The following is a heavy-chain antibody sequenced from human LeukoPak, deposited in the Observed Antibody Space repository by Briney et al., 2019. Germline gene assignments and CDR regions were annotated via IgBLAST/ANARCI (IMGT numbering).Heavy chain of an antibody. D-gene: IGHD3-9*01. J-gene: IGHJ4*02. CDR2: IGRQGDSDAT. CDR3: AGDYNFLTGLNY. V-gene: IGHV3-73*01. Sequence: QPGGSLKLSCAASGLTFSGSGIHWVRQASGKGLEWLGRIGRQGDSDATRYAASLKGKFTISRVDTRNTAYLQMNSLKTEDTAVYYCAGDYNFLTGLNYWGQGTLATVSS. CDR1: GLTFSGSG.